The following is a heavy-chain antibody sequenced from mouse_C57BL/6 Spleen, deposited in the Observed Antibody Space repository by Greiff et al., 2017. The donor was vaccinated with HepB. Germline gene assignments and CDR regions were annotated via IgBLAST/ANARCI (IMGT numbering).Heavy chain of an antibody. CDR3: ARKDYDYDGGFAY. J-gene: IGHJ3*01. Sequence: EVKVVESGGGLVKPGGSLKLSCAASGFTFSDYGMHWVRQAPEKGLEWVAYISSGSSTIYYADTVKGRFTISRDNAKNTLFRQMTSLRSEETAMYYWARKDYDYDGGFAYWGQGTLVTVSA. CDR1: GFTFSDYG. V-gene: IGHV5-17*01. CDR2: ISSGSSTI. D-gene: IGHD2-4*01.